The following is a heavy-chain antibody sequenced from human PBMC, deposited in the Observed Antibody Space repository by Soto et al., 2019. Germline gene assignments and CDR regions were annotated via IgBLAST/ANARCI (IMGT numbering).Heavy chain of an antibody. Sequence: PGGSLRLSCAVSGLTVSSNYMSWVRQAPGKGLEWVSIIYSAGSTYYADSVKGRFTISRDNSKNTVYLQMNSLRAEDTAVYYCARVFTGTAKVFDYWGQGTLVTVSS. J-gene: IGHJ4*02. V-gene: IGHV3-53*01. CDR2: IYSAGST. CDR3: ARVFTGTAKVFDY. D-gene: IGHD5-18*01. CDR1: GLTVSSNY.